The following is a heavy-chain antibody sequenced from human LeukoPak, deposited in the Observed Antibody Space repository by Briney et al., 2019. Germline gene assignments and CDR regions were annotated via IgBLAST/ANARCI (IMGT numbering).Heavy chain of an antibody. CDR1: GGSISSGYY. J-gene: IGHJ4*02. V-gene: IGHV4-38-2*02. Sequence: SETLSLTCTVSGGSISSGYYWGWIRQPPGKGLEWIGSIYHSGSTYYNPSLTSRVTISVDTSKNQFSLKLSSVTAADTAVYYCARVPDSSGYYHLDYWGQGTLVTVSS. CDR2: IYHSGST. D-gene: IGHD3-22*01. CDR3: ARVPDSSGYYHLDY.